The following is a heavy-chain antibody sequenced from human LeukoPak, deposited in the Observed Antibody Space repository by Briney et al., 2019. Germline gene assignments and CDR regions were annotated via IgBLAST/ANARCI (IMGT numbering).Heavy chain of an antibody. CDR2: IYSGGST. Sequence: TGGSLRLSCAASGFTVSGNYMSWVRQAPGKGLEWVSVIYSGGSTYYADSVKGRFTISRDNSKNTLYLQMNSLRAEDTAVYYCAKDLVVVAATYVYWGQGTLVTVSS. V-gene: IGHV3-53*01. J-gene: IGHJ4*02. CDR1: GFTVSGNY. CDR3: AKDLVVVAATYVY. D-gene: IGHD2-15*01.